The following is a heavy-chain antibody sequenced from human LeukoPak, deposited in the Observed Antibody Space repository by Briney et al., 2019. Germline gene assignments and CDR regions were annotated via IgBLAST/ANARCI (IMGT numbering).Heavy chain of an antibody. J-gene: IGHJ3*01. CDR2: IYYSGST. CDR3: ARAYDYVWGSYRSDAFDV. CDR1: DGSISSDEYY. Sequence: SETLSLTCTVSDGSISSDEYYWSWIRQPPGKGLEWIGYIYYSGSTYYKSSLKSRITISVDTSENQFSLKLSSVTAADTAVYYCARAYDYVWGSYRSDAFDVWGQGTMVTVSS. D-gene: IGHD3-16*02. V-gene: IGHV4-30-4*01.